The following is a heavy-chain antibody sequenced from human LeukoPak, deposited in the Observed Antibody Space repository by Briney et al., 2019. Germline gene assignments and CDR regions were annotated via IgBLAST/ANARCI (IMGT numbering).Heavy chain of an antibody. Sequence: PGGSLRLSCAASGFTFSSYAMSWVRQAPGKGLEWVSAISGSGGSTYYADSVKGRFTISRDNSKNTLYLQMNSLRAEDTAVYYCAKDLEWGPDYYGSGSSNYWGQGTLVTVSS. CDR2: ISGSGGST. CDR1: GFTFSSYA. J-gene: IGHJ4*02. CDR3: AKDLEWGPDYYGSGSSNY. V-gene: IGHV3-23*01. D-gene: IGHD3-10*01.